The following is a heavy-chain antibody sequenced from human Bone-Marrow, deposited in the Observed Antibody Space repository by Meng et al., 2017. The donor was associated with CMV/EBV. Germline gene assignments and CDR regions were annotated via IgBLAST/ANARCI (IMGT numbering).Heavy chain of an antibody. D-gene: IGHD3-10*01. J-gene: IGHJ4*02. V-gene: IGHV1-46*01. CDR2: INPSGGST. CDR1: GYTFTSYY. Sequence: ASVKVSCKASGYTFTSYYMHWVRQAPGQGLEWMGIINPSGGSTSYAQKFQGRVTMTRDTSISTAYMELSSLRSEDTAIYYCARWGDAPFDFWGQGTLVTVSS. CDR3: ARWGDAPFDF.